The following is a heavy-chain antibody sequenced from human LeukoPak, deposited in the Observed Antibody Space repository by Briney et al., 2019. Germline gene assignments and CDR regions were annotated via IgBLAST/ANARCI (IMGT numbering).Heavy chain of an antibody. CDR3: ARTYDFGRGPPGDAFDI. J-gene: IGHJ3*02. CDR2: IDARSGIT. CDR1: GFTFTIYD. V-gene: IGHV3-48*01. Sequence: GGSLRLSCAASGFTFTIYDLNWVRQAPGKGLEWVSYIDARSGITYYADSVQGRFTLSRDNARESVFLQMDSLRVDDTAVYYCARTYDFGRGPPGDAFDIWGPGTWVIVSS. D-gene: IGHD3-3*01.